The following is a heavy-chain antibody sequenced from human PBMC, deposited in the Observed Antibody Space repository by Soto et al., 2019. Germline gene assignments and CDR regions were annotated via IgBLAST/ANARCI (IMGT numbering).Heavy chain of an antibody. D-gene: IGHD3-3*01. J-gene: IGHJ6*02. CDR1: GFTFSSYS. CDR2: ISSSSSYI. V-gene: IGHV3-21*01. CDR3: ARDSIRYFWSGPSGMDV. Sequence: GALRLSCAASGFTFSSYSMNWVRQAPGKGLEWVSSISSSSSYIYYADSVKGRFTISRDNAKNSLYLQMNSLRAEDTAVYYCARDSIRYFWSGPSGMDVWGQGTTVTVSS.